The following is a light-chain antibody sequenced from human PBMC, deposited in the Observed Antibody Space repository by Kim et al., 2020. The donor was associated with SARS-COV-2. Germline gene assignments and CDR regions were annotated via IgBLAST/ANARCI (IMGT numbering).Light chain of an antibody. Sequence: SYELTQPPSVSVSPGQTASITCSGDKLGDKYARWYQQKPGQSPVLVIYQDSKRPSGIPERFSGSNSGNTATLTISGTQAMDEADHYCQAWDSNWVFGGGTQLTVL. CDR2: QDS. J-gene: IGLJ3*02. CDR1: KLGDKY. V-gene: IGLV3-1*01. CDR3: QAWDSNWV.